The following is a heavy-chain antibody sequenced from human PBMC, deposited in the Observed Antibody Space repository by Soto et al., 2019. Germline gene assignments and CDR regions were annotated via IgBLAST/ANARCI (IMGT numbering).Heavy chain of an antibody. CDR3: ASSRDCTNGVCYSVDV. Sequence: QVQLQESGPGLVKPSETLSLTCTVSGGSISSYYWSWIRQPPGKGLEWIGYIYYSGSTNYNPSLKSRVTISVDTSKNQFSLKLSSVTAADTAVYYCASSRDCTNGVCYSVDVWGKGTTVTVSS. CDR2: IYYSGST. D-gene: IGHD2-8*01. CDR1: GGSISSYY. V-gene: IGHV4-59*08. J-gene: IGHJ6*04.